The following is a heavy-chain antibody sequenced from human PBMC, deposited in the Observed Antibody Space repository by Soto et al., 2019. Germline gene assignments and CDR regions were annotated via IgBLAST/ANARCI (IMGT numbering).Heavy chain of an antibody. CDR2: ISSNGGNT. CDR1: GFTFDSYP. V-gene: IGHV3-64D*08. J-gene: IGHJ4*02. D-gene: IGHD3-3*01. Sequence: GGSLRLSCSASGFTFDSYPMHWVRQVSGKGLEFVSAISSNGGNTFYADSVKGRFTISRDNSKNTLYLQMRSLRTEDTAVYYCVKLFPYDFWSGRNYFDYWGQGTLVTVSS. CDR3: VKLFPYDFWSGRNYFDY.